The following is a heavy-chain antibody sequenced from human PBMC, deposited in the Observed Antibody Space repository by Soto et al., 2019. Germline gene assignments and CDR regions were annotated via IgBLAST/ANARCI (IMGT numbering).Heavy chain of an antibody. Sequence: QVQLQESGPGLVKPSGTLSLTCAVSGGSISSSNWWSWVRQPPGKGLEWIGEIYHSGSTNYNPSLKSRVTISVDKSKNQFSLKLRSVTAADTAVYYCARGSSSRGSYSPRSNNWFDPWGQGTLVTVSS. J-gene: IGHJ5*02. CDR1: GGSISSSNW. CDR2: IYHSGST. CDR3: ARGSSSRGSYSPRSNNWFDP. V-gene: IGHV4-4*02. D-gene: IGHD1-26*01.